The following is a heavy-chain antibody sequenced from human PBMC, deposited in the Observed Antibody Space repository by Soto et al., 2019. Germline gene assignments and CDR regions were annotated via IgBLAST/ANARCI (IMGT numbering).Heavy chain of an antibody. V-gene: IGHV3-21*01. CDR1: GFTFSSYS. D-gene: IGHD1-26*01. Sequence: GGSLRLSWAASGFTFSSYSMNWVRQAPGKGLEWVSSISSSSSYIYYADSVKGRFTISRDNAKNSLYLQMNSLRAEDTAVYYCARVGWETMLHGRGEVVWGQGTTVTVSS. CDR2: ISSSSSYI. CDR3: ARVGWETMLHGRGEVV. J-gene: IGHJ6*02.